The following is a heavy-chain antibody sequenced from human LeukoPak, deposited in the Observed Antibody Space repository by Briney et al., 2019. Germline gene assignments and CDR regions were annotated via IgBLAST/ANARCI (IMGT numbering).Heavy chain of an antibody. CDR1: GDSISSNSYY. CDR2: IYYSGST. CDR3: ARVPTDYYDSSGYYYRYYFDY. V-gene: IGHV4-39*07. J-gene: IGHJ4*02. Sequence: KPSETLSLTCTVSGDSISSNSYYWGWIRQSPGKGLEWIGSIYYSGSTYYNPSLKSRATISIDTSKNQFSLKLSSVTAADTAVYYCARVPTDYYDSSGYYYRYYFDYWGQGTLVTVSS. D-gene: IGHD3-22*01.